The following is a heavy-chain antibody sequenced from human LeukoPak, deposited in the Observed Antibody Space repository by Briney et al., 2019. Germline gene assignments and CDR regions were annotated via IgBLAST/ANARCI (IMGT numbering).Heavy chain of an antibody. D-gene: IGHD3-9*01. V-gene: IGHV3-23*01. CDR1: GFTFSSYA. Sequence: GGSLRLSCAASGFTFSSYAMSWVRQAPGKGLEWVSAISGSGGSTYYADSVKGRFTISRDNSKNTLYLQMNSLRAEDTAVYYCARGSILTGYYSGWFDPWGQGTLVTVSS. J-gene: IGHJ5*02. CDR3: ARGSILTGYYSGWFDP. CDR2: ISGSGGST.